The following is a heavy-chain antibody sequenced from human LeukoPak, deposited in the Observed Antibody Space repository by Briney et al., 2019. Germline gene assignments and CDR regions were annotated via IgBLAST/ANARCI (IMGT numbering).Heavy chain of an antibody. CDR2: IIPIFGTA. Sequence: GASVKVSCKASGGTFSSYAISWVRQAPGQGLEWMGGIIPIFGTANYAQTFQGRVTITADKSTSTAYMELSSLRSEDTAVYYCARVRYYYDSSGHYFDYWGQGTLVTVSS. D-gene: IGHD3-22*01. V-gene: IGHV1-69*06. CDR3: ARVRYYYDSSGHYFDY. CDR1: GGTFSSYA. J-gene: IGHJ4*02.